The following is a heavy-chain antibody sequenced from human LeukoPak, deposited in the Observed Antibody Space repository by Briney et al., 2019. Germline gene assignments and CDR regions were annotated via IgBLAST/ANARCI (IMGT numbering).Heavy chain of an antibody. J-gene: IGHJ3*02. V-gene: IGHV1-69*06. CDR1: GGTFSTYA. CDR3: ARDLLGNHYDSSGLDVLDI. D-gene: IGHD3-22*01. Sequence: GASVKVSCMASGGTFSTYAISWVRQSPAQGLEWMGRIIPIFGTANYAQQFQGRVTITADKSTSAAYMELSSLRSEDTAVYYCARDLLGNHYDSSGLDVLDICGQRTMVTASS. CDR2: IIPIFGTA.